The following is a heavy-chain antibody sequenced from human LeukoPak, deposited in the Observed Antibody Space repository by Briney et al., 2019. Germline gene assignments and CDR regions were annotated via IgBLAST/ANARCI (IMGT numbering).Heavy chain of an antibody. CDR3: AKDSIGEASGGMDV. J-gene: IGHJ6*02. D-gene: IGHD3-10*01. Sequence: GGSLRLSCAASGFAFDNFAMHWVRRAPGKGLEWVSGISYNSGGRGYADSVKDRFTISRDNAKNSLYLQMHSLRSEDTALYYCAKDSIGEASGGMDVWGQGTTVTVSS. CDR1: GFAFDNFA. CDR2: ISYNSGGR. V-gene: IGHV3-9*01.